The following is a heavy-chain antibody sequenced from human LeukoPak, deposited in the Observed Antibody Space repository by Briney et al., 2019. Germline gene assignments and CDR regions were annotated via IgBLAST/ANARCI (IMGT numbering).Heavy chain of an antibody. CDR1: GYTFTGYY. J-gene: IGHJ6*01. V-gene: IGHV1-2*02. CDR3: ARWLRSSLYGMDV. CDR2: INPNSGGK. Sequence: ASVKVSCKASGYTFTGYYMHWVRQAPGQGLEWMGWINPNSGGKNYPHKFQGRLTMTRDTSISTAYMELSRLRSDDRAVYYCARWLRSSLYGMDVWGQGTSVSVPT. D-gene: IGHD5-12*01.